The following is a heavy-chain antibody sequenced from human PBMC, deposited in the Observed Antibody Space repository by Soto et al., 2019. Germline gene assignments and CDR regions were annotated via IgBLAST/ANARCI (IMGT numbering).Heavy chain of an antibody. J-gene: IGHJ4*02. CDR1: GYTFTSYY. D-gene: IGHD3-22*01. V-gene: IGHV1-46*01. Sequence: ASVKVSCKASGYTFTSYYMHWVRQAPGQGLEWMGIINPSGGSTSYAQKFQGRVTITRDKSTSTVYMELGSLRSEDTAVHYCARKEREGGDVEYYYDSSGYFFGWGQGTLVTVSS. CDR2: INPSGGST. CDR3: ARKEREGGDVEYYYDSSGYFFG.